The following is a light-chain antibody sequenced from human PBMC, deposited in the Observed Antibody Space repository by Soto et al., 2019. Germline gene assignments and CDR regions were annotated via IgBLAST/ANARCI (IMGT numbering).Light chain of an antibody. Sequence: QSVLTQPPSVSGAPGQRVTISCTGSTTNIGAGYEVHWYQQRPGTAPKLLVSGHNIRPSGVPDRFYGSKSGTSASLAITGLQAEDEADYYCLLYYGGSYVFGAGTQLTVL. CDR3: LLYYGGSYV. CDR2: GHN. V-gene: IGLV1-40*01. J-gene: IGLJ7*01. CDR1: TTNIGAGYE.